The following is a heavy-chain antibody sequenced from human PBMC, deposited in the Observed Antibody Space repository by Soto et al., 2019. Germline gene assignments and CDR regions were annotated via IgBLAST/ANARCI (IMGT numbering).Heavy chain of an antibody. V-gene: IGHV1-46*01. Sequence: GASVKVSCKASGYTFTSYYMHWVRQAPGQGLEWMGIINPSGGSTSYAQKFQGRVTMTRDTSTSTVYMELSSLRSEDTAVYYCASLAPEGCSGGSCYYFDYWGQGTLVTVSS. CDR1: GYTFTSYY. D-gene: IGHD2-15*01. J-gene: IGHJ4*02. CDR2: INPSGGST. CDR3: ASLAPEGCSGGSCYYFDY.